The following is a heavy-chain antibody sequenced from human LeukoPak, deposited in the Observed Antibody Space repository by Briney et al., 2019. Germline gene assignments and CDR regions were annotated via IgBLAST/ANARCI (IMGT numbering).Heavy chain of an antibody. D-gene: IGHD4-11*01. CDR1: GGSLSGYW. V-gene: IGHV3-23*01. J-gene: IGHJ4*02. CDR3: AKETTTYDN. Sequence: QPSETLSLTCAVYGGSLSGYWWSWVRQAPGQGLEWVSTITGGGGSTYYAASVKGRFTISRDNSKNTLSLQMSSLRAEDTALYYCAKETTTYDNWGQGTLVTVSS. CDR2: ITGGGGST.